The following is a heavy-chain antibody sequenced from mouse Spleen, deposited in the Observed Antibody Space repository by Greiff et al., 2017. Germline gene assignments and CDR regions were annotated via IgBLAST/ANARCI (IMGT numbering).Heavy chain of an antibody. D-gene: IGHD2-4*01. J-gene: IGHJ4*01. V-gene: IGHV1-52*01. CDR1: GYTFTSYW. CDR3: ARNYYDYNYYAMDY. CDR2: IDPSDSET. Sequence: VQLQQPGAELVRPGSSVKLSCKASGYTFTSYWMHWVKQRPIQGLEWIGNIDPSDSETHYNQKFKDKATLTVDKSSSTAYMQLSSLTSEDSAVYYCARNYYDYNYYAMDYWGQGTSVTVSS.